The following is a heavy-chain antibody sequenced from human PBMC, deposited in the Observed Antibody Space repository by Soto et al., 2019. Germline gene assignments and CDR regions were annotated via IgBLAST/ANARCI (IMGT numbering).Heavy chain of an antibody. V-gene: IGHV1-69*02. CDR2: IIPTLDIS. D-gene: IGHD3-10*01. Sequence: AASVKVSCKASGGTFSGYPISWVRQAPGQGLEWMGRIIPTLDISNYAQKFQGRVTITADKSTSTAYMELRSLRSDDTAVYYCARSSISIRGVPFDYWGQGTLVNVS. J-gene: IGHJ4*02. CDR1: GGTFSGYP. CDR3: ARSSISIRGVPFDY.